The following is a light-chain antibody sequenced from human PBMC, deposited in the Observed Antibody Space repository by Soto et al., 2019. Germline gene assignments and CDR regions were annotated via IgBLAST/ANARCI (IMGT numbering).Light chain of an antibody. J-gene: IGKJ5*01. CDR2: GAS. CDR3: QQSYSAPSIT. CDR1: QRIFSS. Sequence: DIQMTQSPSSLSASVGDRVTITCRASQRIFSSLNWYQQRPGKAPRLLIYGASNLHSGVSSRFSGSGSGTEFTLTISALQPDDVATYYCQQSYSAPSITFGQGTRLEIK. V-gene: IGKV1-39*01.